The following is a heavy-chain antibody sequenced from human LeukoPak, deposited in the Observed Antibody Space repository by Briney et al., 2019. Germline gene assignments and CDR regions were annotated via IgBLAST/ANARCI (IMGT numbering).Heavy chain of an antibody. Sequence: SDTLSLTCTVSGGSISSGGYYWSWIRQHPEKGLQWIGYFFYSGSNYSNPSLKSRLTISVDTSKNQFSLKLSSVTAADTAVYYCARDSSGYPDAFDIWGQGTMVTVSS. J-gene: IGHJ3*02. CDR1: GGSISSGGYY. V-gene: IGHV4-31*03. CDR2: FFYSGSN. CDR3: ARDSSGYPDAFDI. D-gene: IGHD3-22*01.